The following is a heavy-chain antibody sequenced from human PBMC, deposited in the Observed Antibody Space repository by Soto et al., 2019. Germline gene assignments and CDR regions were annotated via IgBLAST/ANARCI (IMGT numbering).Heavy chain of an antibody. CDR1: GYSFTSYW. CDR3: ARLSIAAADPIYYFDY. Sequence: PGESLKISCKGSGYSFTSYWIGWVRQMPGKGLEWMGIIYPGDSDTRYSPSFQGQVTISADKSISTAYLRWSSLKASDTAMYYCARLSIAAADPIYYFDYWGQGTLVPVSS. CDR2: IYPGDSDT. J-gene: IGHJ4*02. V-gene: IGHV5-51*01. D-gene: IGHD6-13*01.